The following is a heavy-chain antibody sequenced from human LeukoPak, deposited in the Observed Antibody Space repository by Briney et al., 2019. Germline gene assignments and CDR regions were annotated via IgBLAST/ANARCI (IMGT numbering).Heavy chain of an antibody. CDR1: GGSFSGYY. J-gene: IGHJ5*02. CDR2: INHSGST. CDR3: ARDSSGYYHWFDP. V-gene: IGHV4-34*01. Sequence: SETLSLTCAVYGGSFSGYYWSWIRQPPGKGLEWIGEINHSGSTNYNPSLESRVTISVDTSKNQFSLKLSSVTAADTAVYYCARDSSGYYHWFDPWGQGTLVTVSS. D-gene: IGHD3-22*01.